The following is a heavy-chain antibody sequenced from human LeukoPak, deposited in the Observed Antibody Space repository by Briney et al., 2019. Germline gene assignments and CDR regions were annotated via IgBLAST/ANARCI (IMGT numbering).Heavy chain of an antibody. J-gene: IGHJ4*02. CDR2: MFYSGTT. D-gene: IGHD6-19*01. V-gene: IGHV4-39*01. CDR3: VRHMKGAVARGEFGS. Sequence: SETLSLTCSVSGGPVSSSRFYWGWIRQPPGKGLEWNVSMFYSGTTYYNPSFESRVTMSVDTSKNQFSLKSNSVTAADTAVYFCVRHMKGAVARGEFGSWGQGTLVTVSS. CDR1: GGPVSSSRFY.